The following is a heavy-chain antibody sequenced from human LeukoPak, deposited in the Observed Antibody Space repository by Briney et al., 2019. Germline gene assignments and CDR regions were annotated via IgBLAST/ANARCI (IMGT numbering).Heavy chain of an antibody. CDR2: ISGSGGST. V-gene: IGHV3-23*01. J-gene: IGHJ3*02. D-gene: IGHD3-22*01. CDR3: AKDRYYDSSGYYSLAFDI. Sequence: GGSLRLSCAASGFTFSTHSMNWVRQAPGKGLEWVSAISGSGGSTYYADSVKGRFTISRDNSKNTLYLQMNSLRAEDTAVYYCAKDRYYDSSGYYSLAFDIWGQGTMVTVSS. CDR1: GFTFSTHS.